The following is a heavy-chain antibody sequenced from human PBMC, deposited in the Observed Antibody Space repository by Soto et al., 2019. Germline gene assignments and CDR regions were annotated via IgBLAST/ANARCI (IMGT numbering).Heavy chain of an antibody. CDR2: IWYDGSNK. Sequence: QVQLVESGGGVVQPGRSLRLSCAASGFTFSSYGMHWVRQAPGKGLEWVAVIWYDGSNKYYADSVKGRFTISRDNSKNTREVQRNSLRADDTAVYYGQRERLRYSGRYGGAFDIWGQGAMVTVSS. V-gene: IGHV3-33*01. D-gene: IGHD1-26*01. J-gene: IGHJ3*02. CDR3: QRERLRYSGRYGGAFDI. CDR1: GFTFSSYG.